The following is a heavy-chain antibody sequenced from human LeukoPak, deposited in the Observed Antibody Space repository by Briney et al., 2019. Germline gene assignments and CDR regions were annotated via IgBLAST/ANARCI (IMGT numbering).Heavy chain of an antibody. CDR1: GYTYTSYD. CDR3: ARDHWSHYYGSGGENYFDP. J-gene: IGHJ5*02. Sequence: ASVKVSCKASGYTYTSYDIYWGRQARGHPLKWMGWISGFNAYTNYAQKLQGRGTMTTDTSTSTAYMEVRGLRSDDTAVYYCARDHWSHYYGSGGENYFDPWGQGTPVTVSS. V-gene: IGHV1-18*01. CDR2: ISGFNAYT. D-gene: IGHD3-10*01.